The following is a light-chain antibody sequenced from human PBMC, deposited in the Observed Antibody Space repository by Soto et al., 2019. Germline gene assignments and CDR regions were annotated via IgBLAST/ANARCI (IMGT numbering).Light chain of an antibody. J-gene: IGKJ5*01. CDR3: QQYEHLPP. V-gene: IGKV1-9*01. Sequence: IQLTQTPSSLSASVGDRGTITCRASQGMSRYLAWYQQKPGKAPKLLIYAASTLQSGVPSRFSGSGSGTEFTLTIRSLQSDDFATYYCQQYEHLPPFGQGTRPAIK. CDR2: AAS. CDR1: QGMSRY.